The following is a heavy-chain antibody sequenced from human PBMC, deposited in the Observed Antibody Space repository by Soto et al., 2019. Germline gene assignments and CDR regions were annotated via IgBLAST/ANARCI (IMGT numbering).Heavy chain of an antibody. J-gene: IGHJ1*01. CDR1: GGSFSGYY. CDR2: INDSGST. Sequence: QVQLQQWGAGLLKPSETLSLTCAVYGGSFSGYYWSWIRQPPGKGLEWIGEINDSGSTNYNPSLKSRVTISVDTSKNQFSLKLSSVTAADAAVYYCARVGSGCVAEYFQHWGQGTLVTVSS. V-gene: IGHV4-34*01. CDR3: ARVGSGCVAEYFQH. D-gene: IGHD6-19*01.